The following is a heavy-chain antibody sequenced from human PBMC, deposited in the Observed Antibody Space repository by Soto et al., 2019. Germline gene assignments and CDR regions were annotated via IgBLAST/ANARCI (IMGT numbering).Heavy chain of an antibody. CDR1: GYTFTSYD. V-gene: IGHV1-8*01. Sequence: VASVKVSCKASGYTFTSYDINWVRQATGQGLEWMGWMNPNSGNTGYAQKFQGRVTMTRNTSISTAYMELSSMRSEDTAVYYCARWARSGSYSYYYYGIDVWGQGTPVTVS. J-gene: IGHJ6*02. D-gene: IGHD6-19*01. CDR3: ARWARSGSYSYYYYGIDV. CDR2: MNPNSGNT.